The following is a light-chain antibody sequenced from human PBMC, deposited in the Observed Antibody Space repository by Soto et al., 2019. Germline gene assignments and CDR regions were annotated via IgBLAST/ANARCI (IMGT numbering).Light chain of an antibody. Sequence: QSALTQPASVSGSPGQSITISCTGTSSDIGTYNYVSWYQQHPGKAPKLMIYEVSNRSSGVSSRFSGSKSGNTASLTISGLRAEDEADYYCCSYTGSSAPWVFGGGTKLTVL. V-gene: IGLV2-14*01. CDR3: CSYTGSSAPWV. J-gene: IGLJ3*02. CDR1: SSDIGTYNY. CDR2: EVS.